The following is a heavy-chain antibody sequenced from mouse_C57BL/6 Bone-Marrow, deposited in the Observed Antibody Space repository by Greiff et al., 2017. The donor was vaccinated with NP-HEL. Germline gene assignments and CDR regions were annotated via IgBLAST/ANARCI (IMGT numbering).Heavy chain of an antibody. J-gene: IGHJ2*01. CDR2: ISYDGSN. D-gene: IGHD1-1*01. CDR3: ARGPTVVATDY. Sequence: EVQLQESGPGLVKPSQSLSLTCSVTGYSITSGYYWNWIRQFPGNKLEWMGYISYDGSNNYNPSLKNRISITRDTSKNQFFLKLNSVTTEDTATYYCARGPTVVATDYWGQGTTLTVSS. CDR1: GYSITSGYY. V-gene: IGHV3-6*01.